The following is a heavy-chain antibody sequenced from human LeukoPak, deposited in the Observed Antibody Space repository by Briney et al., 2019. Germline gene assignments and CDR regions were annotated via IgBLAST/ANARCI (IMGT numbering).Heavy chain of an antibody. D-gene: IGHD1-26*01. V-gene: IGHV4-39*01. CDR2: IYYSGNT. CDR1: GGSISSGIYY. J-gene: IGHJ4*02. Sequence: PSETLSLTCTVSGGSISSGIYYWGWIRQPPGKGLEWIGSIYYSGNTYYNPSLKSRVTISVDTSKNQFSLKLSSVTAADTAVYYCARVTGATTGFTDYWGQGTLVTVSS. CDR3: ARVTGATTGFTDY.